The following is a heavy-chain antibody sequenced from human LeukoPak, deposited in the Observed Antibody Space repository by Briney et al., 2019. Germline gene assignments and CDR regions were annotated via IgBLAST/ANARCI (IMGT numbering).Heavy chain of an antibody. D-gene: IGHD3-10*01. V-gene: IGHV4-30-2*01. J-gene: IGHJ1*01. Sequence: PSETLSLTCAVSGGSISSGGYSWSWIRQPPGKGLEWIGYIYHSGSTYYNPSLKSRVTISVDRSKNQFSLKLSSVTAADTAVYYCARTSITMVRGVIPAEYFQHWGQGTLVTVSS. CDR1: GGSISSGGYS. CDR3: ARTSITMVRGVIPAEYFQH. CDR2: IYHSGST.